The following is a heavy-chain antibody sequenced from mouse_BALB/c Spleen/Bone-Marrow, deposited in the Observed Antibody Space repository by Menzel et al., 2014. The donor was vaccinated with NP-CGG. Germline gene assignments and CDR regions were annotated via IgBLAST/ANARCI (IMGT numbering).Heavy chain of an antibody. D-gene: IGHD4-1*01. J-gene: IGHJ4*01. Sequence: VQLQESGAGLVRPGTSVKVSCKASGYACTNYLIEWVKQRPGQGLEWIGVINPGSGGTNYNEKFKAKATLTADKSSSTAYMQLSSLTSDDSAVYFCARCLTGTSAMDYWGQGTSVTVSS. CDR1: GYACTNYL. V-gene: IGHV1-54*01. CDR2: INPGSGGT. CDR3: ARCLTGTSAMDY.